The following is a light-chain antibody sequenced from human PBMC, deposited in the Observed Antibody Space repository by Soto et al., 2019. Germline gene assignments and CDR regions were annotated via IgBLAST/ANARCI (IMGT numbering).Light chain of an antibody. J-gene: IGLJ1*01. CDR2: DVN. CDR1: ASDIGGYTF. Sequence: QSALTQPPSASGSPGQSVAISCTGTASDIGGYTFVSWYQQHPGKAPKHLIYDVNKSPSGVPDRLSGARSRNTASLTVSGLQDEEGADYYCSDHGGTQPYFFGTASKV. CDR3: SDHGGTQPYF. V-gene: IGLV2-8*01.